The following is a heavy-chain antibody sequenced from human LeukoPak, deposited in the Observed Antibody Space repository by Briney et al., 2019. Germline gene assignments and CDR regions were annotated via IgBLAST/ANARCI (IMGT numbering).Heavy chain of an antibody. J-gene: IGHJ4*02. D-gene: IGHD2-2*02. Sequence: SETLSLTCTVSGGSVSSGSYYWSWIRQPPGKGLEWIGYISYSGSTNYNPSLKSRVTISADTSKNQFSLKLSSVTAADTAVYYCASLYCSRTSCYISYWGQGTLVTVSS. CDR1: GGSVSSGSYY. CDR3: ASLYCSRTSCYISY. V-gene: IGHV4-61*01. CDR2: ISYSGST.